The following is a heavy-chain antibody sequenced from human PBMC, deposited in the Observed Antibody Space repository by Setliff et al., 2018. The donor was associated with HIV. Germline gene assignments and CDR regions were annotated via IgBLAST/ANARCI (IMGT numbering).Heavy chain of an antibody. CDR1: GGSFSSVSYY. D-gene: IGHD3-10*01. V-gene: IGHV4-61*02. Sequence: SETLSLTCTVSGGSFSSVSYYWNWIRQPAGKGLEWIGRIYFSGSTNYSPSLKSRVTISVDTSKKQFSLKLRSVTAADTAVYYCARSSYYGSGSYTDYWGQGTLVTVS. CDR2: IYFSGST. CDR3: ARSSYYGSGSYTDY. J-gene: IGHJ4*02.